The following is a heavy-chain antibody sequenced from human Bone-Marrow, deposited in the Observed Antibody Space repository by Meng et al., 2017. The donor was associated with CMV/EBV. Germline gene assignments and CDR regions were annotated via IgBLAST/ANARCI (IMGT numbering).Heavy chain of an antibody. Sequence: ASVKVSCKASGYTFTGYYMHWVRQAPGQGLEWMGWINPNSGGTNYAQKFQGRVTMTRDTSISTAYMELSRLRSDDTAVYYCARDRGRGYSSSSSPNWFDPWGQGTRVTGYS. D-gene: IGHD6-6*01. J-gene: IGHJ5*02. V-gene: IGHV1-2*02. CDR3: ARDRGRGYSSSSSPNWFDP. CDR2: INPNSGGT. CDR1: GYTFTGYY.